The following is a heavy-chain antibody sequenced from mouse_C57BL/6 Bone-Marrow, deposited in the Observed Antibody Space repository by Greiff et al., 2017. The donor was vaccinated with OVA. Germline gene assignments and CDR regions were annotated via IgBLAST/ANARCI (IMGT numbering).Heavy chain of an antibody. V-gene: IGHV5-17*01. CDR3: ARRKNDFYGNYYYAMDY. J-gene: IGHJ4*01. CDR2: ISRGSSTI. Sequence: EVQLVESGGGLVKPGGSLKLSCAASGFTFSDYGMHWVRQAPEKGLEWVAYISRGSSTIYYADNVKGRFTISRDNAKNTLFLQMTSLRSEDTDMYYCARRKNDFYGNYYYAMDYWGQGTSVTVSS. CDR1: GFTFSDYG. D-gene: IGHD2-1*01.